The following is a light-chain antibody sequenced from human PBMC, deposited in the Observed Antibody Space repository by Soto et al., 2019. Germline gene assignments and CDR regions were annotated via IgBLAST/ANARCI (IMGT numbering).Light chain of an antibody. Sequence: IHMTQSPSSLSASVGDRVTITCRASQRITTYLNWYQQKPGEAPKLLISTSGTLQRGVPSRFTGSGSGTDFTLTITGLQPADFATYFCQQTYNTPYTFGQGTKLKIK. CDR2: TSG. V-gene: IGKV1-39*01. J-gene: IGKJ2*01. CDR1: QRITTY. CDR3: QQTYNTPYT.